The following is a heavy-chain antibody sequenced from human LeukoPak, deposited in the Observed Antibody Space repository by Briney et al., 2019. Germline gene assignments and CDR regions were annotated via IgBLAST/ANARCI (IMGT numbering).Heavy chain of an antibody. J-gene: IGHJ4*02. Sequence: PSETLSLTCTVSGGSISSYYWSWIRQPAGKGLEWIGRIYTSGSTNYNPSLKSRVTMSVDTSKNQFSLKLSSVTAADTAVYYCAREGITFGGVIASNRMIDYWGQGTLVTVSS. V-gene: IGHV4-4*07. CDR1: GGSISSYY. CDR3: AREGITFGGVIASNRMIDY. D-gene: IGHD3-16*02. CDR2: IYTSGST.